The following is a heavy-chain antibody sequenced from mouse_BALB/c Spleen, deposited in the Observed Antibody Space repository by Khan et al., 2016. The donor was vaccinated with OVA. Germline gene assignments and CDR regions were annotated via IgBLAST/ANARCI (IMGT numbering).Heavy chain of an antibody. Sequence: QIQLVQSGPGLVQPSQSLSITCTVSGFSLTSYGVHWVRQSPGKGLEWLGVIWRGGSTDYNAAFISRLSISKDNSKSQVFFKMNSLHANDTAIYYCARIFICTTDYAMDYWGQGTSVTVSS. D-gene: IGHD2-14*01. J-gene: IGHJ4*01. V-gene: IGHV2-2*02. CDR1: GFSLTSYG. CDR3: ARIFICTTDYAMDY. CDR2: IWRGGST.